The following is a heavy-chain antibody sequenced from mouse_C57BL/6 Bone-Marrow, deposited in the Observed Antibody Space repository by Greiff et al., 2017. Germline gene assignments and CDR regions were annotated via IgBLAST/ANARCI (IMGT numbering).Heavy chain of an antibody. CDR3: ARGGSSYFDY. Sequence: VQGVESGAELVRPGTSVKVSCKASGYAFTNYLIEWVKQRPGQGLEWIGVINPGSGGTNYNEKFKGKATLTADKSSSTAYMQLSSLTSEDSAVYFCARGGSSYFDYWGQGTTLTVSS. D-gene: IGHD1-1*01. CDR1: GYAFTNYL. V-gene: IGHV1-54*01. CDR2: INPGSGGT. J-gene: IGHJ2*01.